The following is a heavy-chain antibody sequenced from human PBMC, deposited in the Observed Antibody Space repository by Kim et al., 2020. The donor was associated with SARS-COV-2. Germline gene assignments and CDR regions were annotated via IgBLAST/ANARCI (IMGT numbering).Heavy chain of an antibody. V-gene: IGHV1-3*01. J-gene: IGHJ6*02. Sequence: ASVKVSCKASGYTFTTYAMHWVRQAPGQRLEWMGWLNAGNGNTKYSQNFQGRVTITRDTSASTAYMELSSLRPEDTAVDYCAQSKDPPEGDYNYGMDVWGQGTTVT. CDR1: GYTFTTYA. D-gene: IGHD2-15*01. CDR3: AQSKDPPEGDYNYGMDV. CDR2: LNAGNGNT.